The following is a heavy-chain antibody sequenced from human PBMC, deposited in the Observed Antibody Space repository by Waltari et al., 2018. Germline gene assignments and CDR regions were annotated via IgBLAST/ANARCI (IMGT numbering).Heavy chain of an antibody. CDR1: GYSISSGYY. D-gene: IGHD5-12*01. CDR2: IYHSGST. V-gene: IGHV4-38-2*02. CDR3: ARDRPARMATIADDAFDI. J-gene: IGHJ3*02. Sequence: QVQLQESGPGLVKPSETLSLTCTVSGYSISSGYYWGWIRQPPGKGLEWIGSIYHSGSTYKNPSLKSRVTISVDTSKNQFSLKLSSVTAADTAVYYCARDRPARMATIADDAFDIWGQGTMVTVSS.